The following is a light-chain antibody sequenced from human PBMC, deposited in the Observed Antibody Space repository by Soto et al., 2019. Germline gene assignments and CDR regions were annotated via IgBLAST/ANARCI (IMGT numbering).Light chain of an antibody. Sequence: DIQMTQSPSTLSASVGDIVTITCRASQSISRRLAWYQQKPGKAPKVLIYDASSLASGVPSRFSGSGSATEFILTISSLQPDDFATYHCQQHGGVWTFGQGTKVDIK. CDR2: DAS. CDR1: QSISRR. V-gene: IGKV1-5*01. CDR3: QQHGGVWT. J-gene: IGKJ1*01.